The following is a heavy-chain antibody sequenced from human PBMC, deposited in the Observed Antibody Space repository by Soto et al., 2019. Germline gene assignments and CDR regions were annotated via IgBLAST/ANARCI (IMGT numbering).Heavy chain of an antibody. D-gene: IGHD3-9*01. CDR2: MNPNSGNT. CDR3: GRALYYDILTGYYNYYYMDV. J-gene: IGHJ6*03. Sequence: ASVKVSCKASGYTFTSYDINWVRQATGQGLEWKGWMNPNSGNTGYAQKFQGRVTMTRNTSISTAYMELSSLRSEDTAVYYCGRALYYDILTGYYNYYYMDVWGKGTTVTVSS. CDR1: GYTFTSYD. V-gene: IGHV1-8*01.